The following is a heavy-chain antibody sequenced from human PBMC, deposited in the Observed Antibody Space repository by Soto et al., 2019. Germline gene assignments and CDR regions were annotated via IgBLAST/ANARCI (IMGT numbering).Heavy chain of an antibody. V-gene: IGHV1-8*02. D-gene: IGHD3-9*01. CDR1: GYSFTSYG. Sequence: GASVKVSCKASGYSFTSYGINWVRQATGQGLEWMGWMNPNSGNTGYAQKFQGRVTMTRNTSISTAYMELSSLRSEDTAVYYCARATILTGYYTWDYYYYYMDVWGKGTTVTVSS. J-gene: IGHJ6*03. CDR2: MNPNSGNT. CDR3: ARATILTGYYTWDYYYYYMDV.